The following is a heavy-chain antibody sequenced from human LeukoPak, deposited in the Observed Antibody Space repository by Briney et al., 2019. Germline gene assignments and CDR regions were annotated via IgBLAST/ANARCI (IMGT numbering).Heavy chain of an antibody. Sequence: TSETLSLTCTVSGGSISSGDYYWSWIRQPPGKGLEWIGYIYYSGSTYYNPSLKSRVTISVDTSKNQFSLKLSSVTAADTAVYYCASQNPYYYDSSAFDIWGQGTMVTVSS. D-gene: IGHD3-22*01. CDR1: GGSISSGDYY. CDR2: IYYSGST. CDR3: ASQNPYYYDSSAFDI. J-gene: IGHJ3*02. V-gene: IGHV4-30-4*01.